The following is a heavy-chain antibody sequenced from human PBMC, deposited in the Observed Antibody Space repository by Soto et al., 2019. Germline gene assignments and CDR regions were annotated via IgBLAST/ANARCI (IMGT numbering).Heavy chain of an antibody. CDR2: ISYDGSNK. CDR1: GFTFSSYG. CDR3: AKDRLAVAGKGPRYYYYGMDV. J-gene: IGHJ6*02. V-gene: IGHV3-30*18. D-gene: IGHD6-19*01. Sequence: QVQLVESGGGVVQPGRSLRLSCAASGFTFSSYGMHWVRQAPGKGLEWVAVISYDGSNKYYADSVKGRFTISRDNSKNTLYLEMNSLRAEDTAVYHCAKDRLAVAGKGPRYYYYGMDVWGQGTTVTVSS.